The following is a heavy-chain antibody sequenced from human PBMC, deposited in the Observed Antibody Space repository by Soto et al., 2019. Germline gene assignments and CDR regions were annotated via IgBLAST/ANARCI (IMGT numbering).Heavy chain of an antibody. CDR1: GFTFSSYG. Sequence: QVQLVESGGGVVQPGRSLRLSCAASGFTFSSYGMHWVRQAPGKGLVWVAVISYDGSNKYYADSVKGRFTISRDNSKNTLYLQMNSLRAEDTAVYYCAKAGLSYGVFDYWGQGTLVTVSS. CDR3: AKAGLSYGVFDY. V-gene: IGHV3-30*18. D-gene: IGHD5-18*01. CDR2: ISYDGSNK. J-gene: IGHJ4*02.